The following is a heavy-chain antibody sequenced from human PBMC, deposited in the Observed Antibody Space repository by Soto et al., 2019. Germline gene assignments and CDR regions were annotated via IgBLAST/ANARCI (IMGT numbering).Heavy chain of an antibody. D-gene: IGHD4-17*01. V-gene: IGHV1-2*04. CDR1: IHLHRLL. CDR2: INPNSGGT. CDR3: AKSNYGDGAFDI. J-gene: IGHJ3*02. Sequence: GASGEGLLQGFWIHLHRLLYALGATGPGQGLEWMGWINPNSGGTNYAQKFQGWVTMTRDTSISTAYMELSRLRSDDTAVYYCAKSNYGDGAFDIWGQGTMVTVSS.